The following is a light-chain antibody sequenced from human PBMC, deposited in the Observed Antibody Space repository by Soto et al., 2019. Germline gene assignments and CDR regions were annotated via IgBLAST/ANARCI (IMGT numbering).Light chain of an antibody. CDR2: GAS. CDR1: QSVRSNF. CDR3: QRYDSLRT. J-gene: IGKJ1*01. V-gene: IGKV3-20*01. Sequence: EIVLTQSPGTLSLSPGERATLSCRASQSVRSNFLAWYQQKPGQAPRLLIYGASNRATGIPYRFSGSGSGTDFTLTITTLEPEDFAMYYCQRYDSLRTFGQGTKVEI.